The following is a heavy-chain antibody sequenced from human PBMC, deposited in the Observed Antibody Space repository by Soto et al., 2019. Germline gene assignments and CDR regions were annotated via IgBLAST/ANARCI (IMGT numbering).Heavy chain of an antibody. D-gene: IGHD2-2*01. CDR1: GYTFISHC. Sequence: ASVKVSCKASGYTFISHCMSWVRQAPGQGLEWMGWISGKNGNTKFAQKFQGRVTLTTDTSTSTAYMEVRSLRTDDTAVYYCARVSSSIVVVPDYGMDVWGQGTTVNVSS. CDR2: ISGKNGNT. J-gene: IGHJ6*02. CDR3: ARVSSSIVVVPDYGMDV. V-gene: IGHV1-18*04.